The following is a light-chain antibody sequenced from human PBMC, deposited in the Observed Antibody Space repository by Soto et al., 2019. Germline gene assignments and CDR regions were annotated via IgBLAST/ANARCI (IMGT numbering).Light chain of an antibody. CDR3: QQYNNWPLT. Sequence: EIVMTQSPATLSVSPGERVTLSCRASQNIHSNLAWYQQKPGQAPRLLISYASIRATGIPARFSGSGSGTEFTLTISSLQSEDFAVYYCQQYNNWPLTFGGGTKVEIK. CDR2: YAS. V-gene: IGKV3-15*01. CDR1: QNIHSN. J-gene: IGKJ4*01.